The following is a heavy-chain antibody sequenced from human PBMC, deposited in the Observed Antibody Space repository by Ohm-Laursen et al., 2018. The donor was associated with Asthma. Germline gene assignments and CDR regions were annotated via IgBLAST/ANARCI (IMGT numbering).Heavy chain of an antibody. J-gene: IGHJ4*02. CDR3: ARYEVEASTSRLDH. V-gene: IGHV3-21*01. Sequence: SLRLSCTASGFPFSAYSMNWVRQAPGKGLEWVSSISSSGSYIYYADLVKGRFTISRDNAKNSLYLQMNSLRVDDTAVYYCARYEVEASTSRLDHWGQGTLVTVSS. CDR2: ISSSGSYI. CDR1: GFPFSAYS. D-gene: IGHD2-15*01.